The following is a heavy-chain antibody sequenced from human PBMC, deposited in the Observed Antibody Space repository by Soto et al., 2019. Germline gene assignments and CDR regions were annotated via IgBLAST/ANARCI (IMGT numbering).Heavy chain of an antibody. CDR1: EFTFIYYY. D-gene: IGHD4-17*01. CDR2: ISSSIGYT. CDR3: ARVAGYGEYRFEL. V-gene: IGHV3-11*06. J-gene: IGHJ4*02. Sequence: LSYSSSEFTFIYYYMIFILQSPGKGLECISSISSSIGYTNYADSVKGRFTISRDNAKSSLYMKMNSLRAEDKAVYYCARVAGYGEYRFELWGQGTLV.